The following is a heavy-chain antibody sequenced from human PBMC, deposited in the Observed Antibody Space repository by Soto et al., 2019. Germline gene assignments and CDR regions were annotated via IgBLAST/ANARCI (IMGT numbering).Heavy chain of an antibody. D-gene: IGHD1-26*01. J-gene: IGHJ4*02. CDR2: IYYSGTT. V-gene: IGHV4-28*01. CDR3: ARREIXGPIDY. Sequence: SETLSLTCAVSGYSISSSNWWGWIRQPPGKGLEWIGYIYYSGTTYYNPSLKSRVTMSVDTSKNQFSLKLTSVTAVDTAVYYCARREIXGPIDYWGQGTLVTVS. CDR1: GYSISSSNW.